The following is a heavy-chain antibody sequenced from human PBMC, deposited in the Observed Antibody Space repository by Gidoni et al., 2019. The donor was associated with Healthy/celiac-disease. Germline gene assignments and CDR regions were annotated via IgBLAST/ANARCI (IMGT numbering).Heavy chain of an antibody. J-gene: IGHJ2*01. CDR3: ARLCSSSANDETGDWYFDL. V-gene: IGHV5-51*01. CDR1: GSSFTSYW. Sequence: EVQLVQSGAEVKKPGESLKISCKGSGSSFTSYWIGWVRQMPGKGLEWMGIIYPGDSDTRYSPSFQGQVTISADKSISTAYLQWSSLKASDTAMYYCARLCSSSANDETGDWYFDLWGRGTLVTVSS. D-gene: IGHD6-6*01. CDR2: IYPGDSDT.